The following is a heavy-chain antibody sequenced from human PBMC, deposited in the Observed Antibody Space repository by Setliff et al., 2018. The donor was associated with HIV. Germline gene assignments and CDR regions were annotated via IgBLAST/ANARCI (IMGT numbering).Heavy chain of an antibody. D-gene: IGHD6-6*01. CDR1: GGSISSSSYY. J-gene: IGHJ4*02. CDR3: ASEDSSYHYFDY. CDR2: ISYSGSA. V-gene: IGHV4-39*01. Sequence: SETLSLTCTVSGGSISSSSYYWGWIRQPPGKGREWIGSISYSGSADYNPSLRSPVAISVDTSKNQLSLKLTSVTAADTAVYYCASEDSSYHYFDYWGQGMLVTVSS.